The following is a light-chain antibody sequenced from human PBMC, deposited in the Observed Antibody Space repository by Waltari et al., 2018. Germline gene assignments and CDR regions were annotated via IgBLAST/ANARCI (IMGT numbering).Light chain of an antibody. CDR1: QRFRRL. V-gene: IGKV3D-15*01. CDR3: QQYSNWPT. Sequence: EIIMTQSPDTLSVSPGGRATLSCRASQRFRRLVAWYQQKPGQAPRLLIYDSSTRATGIPARFSGSDSGPDFTLTITNVQSEDSAVYYCQQYSNWPTFGQGTKVEI. J-gene: IGKJ1*01. CDR2: DSS.